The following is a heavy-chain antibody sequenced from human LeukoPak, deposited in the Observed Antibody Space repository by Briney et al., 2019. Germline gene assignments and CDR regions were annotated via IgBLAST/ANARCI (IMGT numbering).Heavy chain of an antibody. CDR1: GVSISSSTSY. CDR3: ARHGSTDYFDY. V-gene: IGHV4-39*01. D-gene: IGHD2-2*03. J-gene: IGHJ4*02. CDR2: IYYSGST. Sequence: PSETLSLTCAVSGVSISSSTSYWGWIRQPPGKGLEWIGRIYYSGSTFYNPSLKSRVTISVDTSKNQFSLRLSSVTAADTAVYYCARHGSTDYFDYWGQGTLVTVSS.